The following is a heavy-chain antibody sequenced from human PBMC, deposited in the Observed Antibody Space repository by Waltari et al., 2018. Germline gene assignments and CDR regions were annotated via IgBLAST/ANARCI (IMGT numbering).Heavy chain of an antibody. J-gene: IGHJ3*02. D-gene: IGHD1-26*01. Sequence: QVQLVQSGAEVKKPGASVKVSCKASGYTFTSYDINWVRQATGQGLEWMGWMNPNSGNTGYAQKFQGRVTMTRNTSISTAYMELSSLRSEDTAVYYCASALTVGATTSDAFDIWGQGTMVTVSS. V-gene: IGHV1-8*01. CDR1: GYTFTSYD. CDR3: ASALTVGATTSDAFDI. CDR2: MNPNSGNT.